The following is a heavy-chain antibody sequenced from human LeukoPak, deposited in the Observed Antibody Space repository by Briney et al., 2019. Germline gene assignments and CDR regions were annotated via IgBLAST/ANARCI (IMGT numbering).Heavy chain of an antibody. Sequence: ASVKVSCKASGYTFTSYGISWVRQAPGQGLEWMGWISAYNGNTNYAQKLQGRVTMTTDTSTSTAYMELRSLRSDDTAVCYCARDRYYDSSGYSFSPFDYWGQGTLVTVSS. CDR1: GYTFTSYG. CDR3: ARDRYYDSSGYSFSPFDY. J-gene: IGHJ4*02. CDR2: ISAYNGNT. V-gene: IGHV1-18*01. D-gene: IGHD3-22*01.